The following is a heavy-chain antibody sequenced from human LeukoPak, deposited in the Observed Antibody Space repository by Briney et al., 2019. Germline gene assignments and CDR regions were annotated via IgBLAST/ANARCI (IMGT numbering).Heavy chain of an antibody. CDR2: IYHSGST. Sequence: SETLSLTCAVSGGSISSGGYSWSWIRQPPGKGLEWIGYIYHSGSTYYNPSLKSRVTISVDRSKNQFSLKLSSVTAADTAVYYCARAGYFDWSAWYFDLWGRGTLVTVSS. D-gene: IGHD3-9*01. V-gene: IGHV4-30-2*01. J-gene: IGHJ2*01. CDR1: GGSISSGGYS. CDR3: ARAGYFDWSAWYFDL.